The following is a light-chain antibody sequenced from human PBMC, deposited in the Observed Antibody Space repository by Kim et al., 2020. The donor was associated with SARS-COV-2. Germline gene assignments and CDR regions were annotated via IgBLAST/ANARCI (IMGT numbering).Light chain of an antibody. CDR2: RNN. CDR3: ATWDDSLSGWV. Sequence: QSVLTQPPSASGTPGQRVTISCSGSSSNIGSNYVYWYQQLPRTAPKLLIYRNNQRPSGVPDRFSGSKSGTSASLAISGLRSEDEADNYCATWDDSLSGWVFGGGTQLTVL. V-gene: IGLV1-47*01. CDR1: SSNIGSNY. J-gene: IGLJ3*02.